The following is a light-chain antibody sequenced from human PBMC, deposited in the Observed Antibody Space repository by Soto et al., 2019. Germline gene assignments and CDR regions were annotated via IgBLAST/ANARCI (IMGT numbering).Light chain of an antibody. CDR2: EVT. V-gene: IGLV2-14*01. Sequence: QSALTQPASVSGSPGQSITISCTGTRSDVGGDGYVSWYQQHPGKAPKVMIYEVTNRPAGVSFRFYGSKSGNTASLTISGLQAEDEADYYCASNIAGGTRVFGRGTKVTVL. J-gene: IGLJ3*02. CDR3: ASNIAGGTRV. CDR1: RSDVGGDGY.